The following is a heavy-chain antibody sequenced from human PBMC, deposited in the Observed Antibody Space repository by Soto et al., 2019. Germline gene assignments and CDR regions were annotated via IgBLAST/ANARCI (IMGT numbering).Heavy chain of an antibody. CDR1: GGSFSGYY. Sequence: SETLSLTCAVYGGSFSGYYWSWIRQPPGKGLEWIGEINHSGSTSSNPSLKSRVTISVDTSKSQFSLKLRSVTAADTGVYYCARALSDFDYALDVWGQGTMVTVSS. J-gene: IGHJ6*02. V-gene: IGHV4-34*01. CDR3: ARALSDFDYALDV. CDR2: INHSGST.